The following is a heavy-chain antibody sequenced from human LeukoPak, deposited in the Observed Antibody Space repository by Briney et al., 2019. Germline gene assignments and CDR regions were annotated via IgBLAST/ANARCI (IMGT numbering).Heavy chain of an antibody. J-gene: IGHJ4*02. Sequence: GGSLRLSCAASGFTFSGSAMHWVRQASGKGLEWVGRIRSKANSYATAYAASVKGRFTISRDDSKNTAYLQMNSLKTEDTAVYYCTSKPLRYFDWLPINWGQGTLVTVSS. V-gene: IGHV3-73*01. CDR1: GFTFSGSA. CDR3: TSKPLRYFDWLPIN. D-gene: IGHD3-9*01. CDR2: IRSKANSYAT.